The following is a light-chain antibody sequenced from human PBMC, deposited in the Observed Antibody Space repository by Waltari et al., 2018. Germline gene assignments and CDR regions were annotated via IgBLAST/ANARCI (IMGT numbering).Light chain of an antibody. CDR1: QSVSSY. V-gene: IGKV3-11*01. J-gene: IGKJ1*01. Sequence: AARPGRARQSVSSYLAWYQQKPGQAPRLLIYDASNRATGIPARFSGSGSGTDFTLTISSLEPEDSAVYYCQQRSNWRTFGQGTKVEVK. CDR2: DAS. CDR3: QQRSNWRT.